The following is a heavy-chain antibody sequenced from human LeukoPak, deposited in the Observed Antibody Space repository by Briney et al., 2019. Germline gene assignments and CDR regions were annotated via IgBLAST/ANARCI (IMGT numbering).Heavy chain of an antibody. CDR3: ARGLDYYDSHHI. V-gene: IGHV1-69*05. CDR2: IIPIFGTA. D-gene: IGHD3-22*01. Sequence: SVKVSCKASGGTFTSYAINWVRQAPGQGLEWMGGIIPIFGTANYAQKFQGRVTITTDESTSTAYMELSRLRSEDTAVYYCARGLDYYDSHHIWGQGTMVTVSS. CDR1: GGTFTSYA. J-gene: IGHJ3*02.